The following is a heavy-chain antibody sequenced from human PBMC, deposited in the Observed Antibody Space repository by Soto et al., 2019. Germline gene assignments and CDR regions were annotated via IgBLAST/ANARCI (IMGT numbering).Heavy chain of an antibody. D-gene: IGHD2-15*01. CDR1: GYTFTVYY. V-gene: IGHV1-3*01. CDR3: ARGIATGQPDP. Sequence: ASVKVSCKASGYTFTVYYMHWVRQAPGQRLEWMGWINPDNGNTKSSQKFQDRVIITRDTSASTAYMDLRSLRSEDTAVYYCARGIATGQPDPWGQGTLVTVSS. J-gene: IGHJ5*02. CDR2: INPDNGNT.